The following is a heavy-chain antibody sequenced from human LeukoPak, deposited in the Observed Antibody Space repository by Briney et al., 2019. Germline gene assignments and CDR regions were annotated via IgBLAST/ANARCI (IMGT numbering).Heavy chain of an antibody. CDR1: GGSVSGGSYY. D-gene: IGHD2-15*01. Sequence: SETLSLTCTVSGGSVSGGSYYWSWNRQPPGKGLEWIGYIYYSGSTNYNPSLKSRVTISVDTSKNQFSLKLSSVTAADTAVYYCARADWYCSGGSCGLDYWGQGTLVTVSS. CDR3: ARADWYCSGGSCGLDY. V-gene: IGHV4-61*01. J-gene: IGHJ4*02. CDR2: IYYSGST.